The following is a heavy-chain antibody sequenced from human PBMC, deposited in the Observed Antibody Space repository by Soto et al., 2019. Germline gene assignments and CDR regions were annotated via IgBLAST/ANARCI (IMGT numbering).Heavy chain of an antibody. J-gene: IGHJ4*02. V-gene: IGHV4-59*01. CDR3: AAGLDHNKVGY. D-gene: IGHD3-16*01. CDR1: GGSISPSY. Sequence: QVRLQESGPGLVEPSETLSLTCTVSGGSISPSYWNWVRQPPGKRLEWIGRIYYTGNTYYNPSLKSRVTISRDTSKNQFSLEVTSVTAADTAMYYCAAGLDHNKVGYWGQGTLVTVSS. CDR2: IYYTGNT.